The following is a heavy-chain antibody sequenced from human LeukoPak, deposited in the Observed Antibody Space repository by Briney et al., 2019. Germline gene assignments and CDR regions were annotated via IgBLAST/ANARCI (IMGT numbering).Heavy chain of an antibody. CDR1: GLTFSSYW. CDR3: AKDTYCSSTGCYRGYFDY. V-gene: IGHV3-23*01. Sequence: GGSLRLSCAASGLTFSSYWMTWVRQAPGKGLEWVSGISGSGGSTYYADSVKGRFTISRDNSQNTLYLQMNSLRTEDTAVYYCAKDTYCSSTGCYRGYFDYWGQGTLVTVSS. D-gene: IGHD2-2*01. J-gene: IGHJ4*02. CDR2: ISGSGGST.